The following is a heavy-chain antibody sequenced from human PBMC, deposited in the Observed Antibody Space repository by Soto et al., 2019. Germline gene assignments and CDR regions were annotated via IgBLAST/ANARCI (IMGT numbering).Heavy chain of an antibody. D-gene: IGHD3-3*01. V-gene: IGHV3-23*01. Sequence: GGSLRLSCAASGFTFSSYAMSWVRQAPGKGLEWVSAISGSGGSTYYADSVKGRFTISRDNSKNTLYLQMNSLRAEDTAVYYCAKDIASGTKETLTWSGYYEYNWFDPWGQGTLVTVSS. CDR1: GFTFSSYA. CDR3: AKDIASGTKETLTWSGYYEYNWFDP. J-gene: IGHJ5*02. CDR2: ISGSGGST.